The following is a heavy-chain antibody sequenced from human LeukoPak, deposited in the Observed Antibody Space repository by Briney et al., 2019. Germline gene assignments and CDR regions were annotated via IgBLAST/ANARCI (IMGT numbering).Heavy chain of an antibody. J-gene: IGHJ5*02. V-gene: IGHV1-69*13. D-gene: IGHD3-22*01. CDR2: IIPIFGTA. CDR3: ARDDSSGYYSGP. CDR1: GGTFSSYA. Sequence: GASVKVSCRASGGTFSSYAISWVRQAPGQGLEWMGGIIPIFGTANYAQKFQGRVTITADESTSTAYMELSSLRSEDTAVYYCARDDSSGYYSGPWGQGTLVTVSS.